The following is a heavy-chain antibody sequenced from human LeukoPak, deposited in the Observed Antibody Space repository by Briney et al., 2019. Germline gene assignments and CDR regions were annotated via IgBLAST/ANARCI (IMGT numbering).Heavy chain of an antibody. J-gene: IGHJ6*02. D-gene: IGHD3-3*01. V-gene: IGHV1-69*13. Sequence: ASAKVSCKASGGTFSSYAISWVRQAPGQGLEWMGGIIPIFGTANYAQKFQGRVTIPADESTSTAYMELSSLRSEDTAVYYCARGPYYDFWSGQSTDYGMDVWGQGTTVTVSS. CDR3: ARGPYYDFWSGQSTDYGMDV. CDR2: IIPIFGTA. CDR1: GGTFSSYA.